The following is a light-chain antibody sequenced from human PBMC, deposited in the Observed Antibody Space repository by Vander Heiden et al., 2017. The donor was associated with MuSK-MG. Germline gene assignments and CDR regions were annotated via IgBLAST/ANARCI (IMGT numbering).Light chain of an antibody. CDR2: DAS. Sequence: ETVLAQSRDTLSLSPGERATLSCRASQSVSSSYLAWYQQKPGLAPRLLIYDASSRATGIPDRFSGSGSGTDFTLTISRLEPEDFAVYYCQQYGSSPRTFGQGTKLEIK. CDR1: QSVSSSY. V-gene: IGKV3-20*01. CDR3: QQYGSSPRT. J-gene: IGKJ2*01.